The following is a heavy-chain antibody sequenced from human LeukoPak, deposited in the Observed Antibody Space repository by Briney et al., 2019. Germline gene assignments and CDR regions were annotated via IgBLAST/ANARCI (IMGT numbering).Heavy chain of an antibody. Sequence: ASVKVSCKASGFTFTGYSMHWVRQAPGQGLEWIGWINPNSGGTNYAQKFQGRVTMTRDTSISTAYMELSRLRSDDTAVYYCARDLSGSLPDYWGQGTLVTVSS. J-gene: IGHJ4*02. D-gene: IGHD1-26*01. CDR1: GFTFTGYS. CDR2: INPNSGGT. CDR3: ARDLSGSLPDY. V-gene: IGHV1-2*02.